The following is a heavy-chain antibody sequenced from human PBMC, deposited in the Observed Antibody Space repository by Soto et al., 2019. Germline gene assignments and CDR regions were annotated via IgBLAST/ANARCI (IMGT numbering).Heavy chain of an antibody. V-gene: IGHV1-69*08. CDR2: IIPILGTG. D-gene: IGHD3-10*01. J-gene: IGHJ6*03. CDR1: GGTFTTDT. CDR3: GREEGSYNMGTFPFYYLGV. Sequence: QVQLVQSGPEVKKSGSSVKVSCKLSGGTFTTDTISWLRRAPGQGLEWMGRIIPILGTGNYAQKFQGRVTITEDKSTKTGYMELSSVTSEDTAVYYCGREEGSYNMGTFPFYYLGVWGNGTTVTVSS.